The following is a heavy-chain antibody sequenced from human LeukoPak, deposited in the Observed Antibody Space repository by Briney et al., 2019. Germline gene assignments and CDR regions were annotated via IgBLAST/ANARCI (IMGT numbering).Heavy chain of an antibody. CDR1: GYTFNIYG. Sequence: ASVKVSCKASGYTFNIYGISWVRQAPGQWLEWMGWISPYRGDTEYAQKIQGRVSMTTDTSTSTAYMELRSLRSDDTAVYYCARQVLIVGGRYGMDVWGQGTTVTVSS. CDR3: ARQVLIVGGRYGMDV. V-gene: IGHV1-18*01. D-gene: IGHD3-22*01. J-gene: IGHJ6*02. CDR2: ISPYRGDT.